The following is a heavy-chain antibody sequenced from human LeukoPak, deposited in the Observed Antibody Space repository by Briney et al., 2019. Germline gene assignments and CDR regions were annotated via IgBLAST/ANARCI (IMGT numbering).Heavy chain of an antibody. CDR3: AREQITAAGIYGMDV. D-gene: IGHD6-13*01. V-gene: IGHV4-59*01. CDR1: GGSISRYY. CDR2: IYYSGST. J-gene: IGHJ6*02. Sequence: PSETLSVTCTVSGGSISRYYWSWIRQPPGKGLECIGNIYYSGSTIYNPSLKSRVTISVDTSKNQFSLNLTTVTSAATAVYYCAREQITAAGIYGMDVWGQGTTVTVSS.